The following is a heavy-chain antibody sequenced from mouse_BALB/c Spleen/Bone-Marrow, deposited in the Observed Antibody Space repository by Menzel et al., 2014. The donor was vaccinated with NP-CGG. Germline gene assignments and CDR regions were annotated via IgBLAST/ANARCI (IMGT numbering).Heavy chain of an antibody. V-gene: IGHV1-4*01. CDR2: IYPSSGYT. CDR3: SRETPYYGSTYWYFDV. D-gene: IGHD1-1*01. J-gene: IGHJ1*01. Sequence: VKLMESGAELARPGASVKMSCKASGYTFTSYTMHWVKQRPGQGLEWIGYIYPSSGYTNYNQKFKDKATLTADKSSSTAYMQLSSLTSEDSAVYYCSRETPYYGSTYWYFDVWGAGTTVTVSS. CDR1: GYTFTSYT.